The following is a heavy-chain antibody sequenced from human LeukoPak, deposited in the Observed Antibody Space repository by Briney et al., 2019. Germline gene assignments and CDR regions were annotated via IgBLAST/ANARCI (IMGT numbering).Heavy chain of an antibody. J-gene: IGHJ4*02. D-gene: IGHD3-22*01. CDR2: ISGSGGST. Sequence: GGSLRLSCAASGFTFSSYAMSWVRQALGKGLEWVSAISGSGGSTYYADSVKGRFTISRDNSKNTLYLQMNSLRAEDTAVYYCAKAHTYYYDSSGYYILVWGQGTLVTVSS. CDR1: GFTFSSYA. V-gene: IGHV3-23*01. CDR3: AKAHTYYYDSSGYYILV.